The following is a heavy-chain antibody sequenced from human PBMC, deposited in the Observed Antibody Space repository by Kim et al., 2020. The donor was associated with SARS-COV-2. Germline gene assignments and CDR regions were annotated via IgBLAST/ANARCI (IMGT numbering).Heavy chain of an antibody. CDR2: IIPVSHIA. D-gene: IGHD2-15*01. CDR1: GGSFSTFA. V-gene: IGHV1-69*04. J-gene: IGHJ5*02. Sequence: SVKVSCKASGGSFSTFAISWVRQAPGQGLEWMGRIIPVSHIANYGRIFQDRVTITADKSTSTVYMELTRLKSEDTAVYYCGRGGGCIGASCSLRGRGWFDTWGQGALVTVSS. CDR3: GRGGGCIGASCSLRGRGWFDT.